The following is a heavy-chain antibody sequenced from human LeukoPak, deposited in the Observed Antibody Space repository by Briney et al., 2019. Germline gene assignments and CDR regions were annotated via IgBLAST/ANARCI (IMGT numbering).Heavy chain of an antibody. J-gene: IGHJ4*02. Sequence: RVASVKVSCKASGGIFSNYAISWVRQAPGQGLEWMGGIIPIFGVAKYAQKFQGRVTIIADESASTAYMELSSLRPEDTAVYYCARFRYCSSSSCPRRFDDWGQGTLVTVSS. CDR2: IIPIFGVA. CDR3: ARFRYCSSSSCPRRFDD. V-gene: IGHV1-69*13. D-gene: IGHD2-2*01. CDR1: GGIFSNYA.